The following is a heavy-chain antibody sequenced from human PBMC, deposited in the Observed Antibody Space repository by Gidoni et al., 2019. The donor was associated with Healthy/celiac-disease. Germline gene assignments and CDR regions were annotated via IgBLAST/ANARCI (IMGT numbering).Heavy chain of an antibody. Sequence: QVQLQESGPGLVKPSQTLSRTCSVCGGAISSGGYYWSWIRQHLGKCLEWIGYIYYSGSTYYNPSLKRRVTISVDTSKNQFSLKLSSVTAADTAVYYCATALKYSLRPHAFDLWGQGTMVTVSS. J-gene: IGHJ3*01. V-gene: IGHV4-31*03. CDR1: GGAISSGGYY. CDR3: ATALKYSLRPHAFDL. D-gene: IGHD2-15*01. CDR2: IYYSGST.